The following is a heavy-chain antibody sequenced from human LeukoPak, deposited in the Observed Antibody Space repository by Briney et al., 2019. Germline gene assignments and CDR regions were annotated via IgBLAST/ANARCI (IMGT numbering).Heavy chain of an antibody. CDR3: ATPYGSGSYYNLKKPIDY. J-gene: IGHJ4*02. Sequence: GGSLRLSCAASGFTFSSYGMHWVRQAPGKGLEWVAFIRYDGSNKYYADSVKGRFTISRDNSKNTLYLQMNSLRAEDTAVYYCATPYGSGSYYNLKKPIDYWGQGTLVTVSS. V-gene: IGHV3-30*02. D-gene: IGHD3-10*01. CDR2: IRYDGSNK. CDR1: GFTFSSYG.